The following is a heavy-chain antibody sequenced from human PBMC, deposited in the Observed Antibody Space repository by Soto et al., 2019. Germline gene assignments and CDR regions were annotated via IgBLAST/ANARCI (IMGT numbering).Heavy chain of an antibody. D-gene: IGHD1-1*01. V-gene: IGHV1-69*06. CDR3: ATERSAQYFDY. Sequence: GASVKVSCKASGGTFSSHGIAWVRQVPGQGLEWVGGIMPTFGSATYAPRFQGRVTISADKSTSTAYMELRSLRSEDTAVYYCATERSAQYFDYCGQGTLVTVFS. CDR1: GGTFSSHG. J-gene: IGHJ4*02. CDR2: IMPTFGSA.